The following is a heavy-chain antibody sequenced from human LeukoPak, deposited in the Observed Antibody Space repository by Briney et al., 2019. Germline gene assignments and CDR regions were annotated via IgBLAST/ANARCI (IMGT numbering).Heavy chain of an antibody. V-gene: IGHV4-59*08. Sequence: PSETLSLTCSVSGGSMNSYYWSWIRQAPGKGLEWIGYIFYTGGEINYNRSLKSRLTISVDTSKNQFSLMLTSATAADTAVHYCARQPANTAAFDIWAPGTMVTVS. D-gene: IGHD5-18*01. CDR2: IFYTGGEI. J-gene: IGHJ3*02. CDR1: GGSMNSYY. CDR3: ARQPANTAAFDI.